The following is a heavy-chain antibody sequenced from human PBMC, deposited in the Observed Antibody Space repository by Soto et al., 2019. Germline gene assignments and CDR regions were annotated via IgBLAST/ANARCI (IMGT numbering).Heavy chain of an antibody. CDR1: GGTFNSDT. J-gene: IGHJ5*01. Sequence: QVQLVQSGAEVKEPASSVKVSCKASGGTFNSDTINWVRQAPGQGLEWMGRINSILGISNYAQKFQGRIAITADKSTNSGYMELSSLRSEDTAVYYCARGPVRGMGGDSWGQGTLVTVSS. D-gene: IGHD3-16*01. V-gene: IGHV1-69*02. CDR3: ARGPVRGMGGDS. CDR2: INSILGIS.